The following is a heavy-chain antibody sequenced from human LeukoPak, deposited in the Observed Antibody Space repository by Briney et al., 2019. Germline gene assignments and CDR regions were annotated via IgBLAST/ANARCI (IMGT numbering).Heavy chain of an antibody. D-gene: IGHD4-17*01. CDR3: ARKDYGDYYFDY. CDR1: GGSISSGGYY. Sequence: SETLSLTCTVSGGSISSGGYYWSWIRQHPGKGLEWIGYIYYRGSTYYNPSLKSRVTISVDTSKNQFSLKLSSVTAADTAVYYWARKDYGDYYFDYWGQEPWVTVPS. V-gene: IGHV4-31*03. J-gene: IGHJ4*02. CDR2: IYYRGST.